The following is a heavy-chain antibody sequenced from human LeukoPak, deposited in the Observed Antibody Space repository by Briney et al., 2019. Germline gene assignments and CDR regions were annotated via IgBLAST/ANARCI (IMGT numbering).Heavy chain of an antibody. CDR1: GFTVSNNY. CDR3: ARDSLGMSTLDS. V-gene: IGHV3-53*01. D-gene: IGHD5/OR15-5a*01. J-gene: IGHJ4*02. Sequence: GGSLRLSCAASGFTVSNNYMSWVRQAPGKGLEWVSVIYSGGSTYYADSEKGRFTISRDSSKNTLYLQMNSLRAEDTAVYYCARDSLGMSTLDSWGQGTLVTVSS. CDR2: IYSGGST.